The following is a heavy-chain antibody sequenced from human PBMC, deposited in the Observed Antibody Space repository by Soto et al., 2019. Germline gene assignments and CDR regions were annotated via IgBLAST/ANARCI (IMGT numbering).Heavy chain of an antibody. CDR3: TRLLSDACDI. V-gene: IGHV3-73*02. J-gene: IGHJ3*02. CDR1: GFTFSGSA. CDR2: IRSKGNSYAT. Sequence: EVQLVESGGGLVQPGGSLKLSCAASGFTFSGSAMHWVRQASGKGLEWVGRIRSKGNSYATAYAASVKGRFTISRDDSKNKAYLQMNSLKTEDTAVYYCTRLLSDACDIWGQGTMVTVSS.